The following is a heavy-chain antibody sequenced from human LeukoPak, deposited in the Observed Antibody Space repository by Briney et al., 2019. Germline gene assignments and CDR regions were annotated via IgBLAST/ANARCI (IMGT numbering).Heavy chain of an antibody. CDR3: ARLSGYYSALFDY. CDR1: GGSINSNTYY. D-gene: IGHD3-22*01. Sequence: PSETLSLTCTVSGGSINSNTYYWGWIRQPPGKGLEWIGSIYYSGSTYYNPSLKSRVTISVDMSKNQFSLKLSSVTAADTAVYYCARLSGYYSALFDYWGQGALVTVSS. V-gene: IGHV4-39*01. J-gene: IGHJ4*02. CDR2: IYYSGST.